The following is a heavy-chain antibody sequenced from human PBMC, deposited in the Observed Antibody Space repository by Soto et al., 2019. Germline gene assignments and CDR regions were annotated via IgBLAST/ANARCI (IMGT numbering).Heavy chain of an antibody. CDR1: GFTFSSYS. CDR3: AVSYWASWVIPSGWGSFDY. J-gene: IGHJ4*02. Sequence: GGSLRLSCAASGFTFSSYSMNWVRQAPGKGLEWVSSISSSSSYIYYADSVKGRFTISRDNAKNSLYLQMNSLRAEDTAVYYCAVSYWASWVIPSGWGSFDYWGQGTLVTVSS. D-gene: IGHD6-19*01. CDR2: ISSSSSYI. V-gene: IGHV3-21*01.